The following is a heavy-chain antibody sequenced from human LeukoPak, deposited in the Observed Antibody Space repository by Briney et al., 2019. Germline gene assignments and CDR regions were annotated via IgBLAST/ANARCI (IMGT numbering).Heavy chain of an antibody. D-gene: IGHD4-23*01. CDR2: ISGSGGTT. J-gene: IGHJ4*02. CDR3: AKGRAYGGNFHLGY. Sequence: GGSLRLSCAASVFTFSSFAMRWVRQAPGKGLEWVSGISGSGGTTFYADSVKGRFTISRDNSKNTLNLQMNSLRAEYTAVYYCAKGRAYGGNFHLGYWGQGTLVTVSS. CDR1: VFTFSSFA. V-gene: IGHV3-23*01.